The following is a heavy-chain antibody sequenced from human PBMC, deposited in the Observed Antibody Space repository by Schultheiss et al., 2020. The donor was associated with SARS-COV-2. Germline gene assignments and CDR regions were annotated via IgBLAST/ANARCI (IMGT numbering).Heavy chain of an antibody. J-gene: IGHJ4*02. D-gene: IGHD5-18*01. Sequence: GESLKISCAASGFTFSSYEMNWVRQAPGKGLEWVSYISSSGSTIYYADSVKGRFTISRDNAKNSLYLQMNSLRAEDTAVYYCAREHSGYSYGYGFDYWGQGTLVTVSS. CDR1: GFTFSSYE. CDR2: ISSSGSTI. CDR3: AREHSGYSYGYGFDY. V-gene: IGHV3-48*03.